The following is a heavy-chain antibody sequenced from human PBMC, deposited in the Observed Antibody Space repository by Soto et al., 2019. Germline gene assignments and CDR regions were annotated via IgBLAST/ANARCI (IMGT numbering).Heavy chain of an antibody. CDR3: AKDRTSTWYYFDY. CDR2: ISYDGSDT. D-gene: IGHD6-13*01. V-gene: IGHV3-30*18. Sequence: GGSLRLSCAASGFTFSSYGMHWVRQAPGKGLEWVAVISYDGSDTYYADSVKGRFTISRDNSRNTLYLQMNSLEAEDTAVYYCAKDRTSTWYYFDYWGHGTLVTVSS. J-gene: IGHJ4*01. CDR1: GFTFSSYG.